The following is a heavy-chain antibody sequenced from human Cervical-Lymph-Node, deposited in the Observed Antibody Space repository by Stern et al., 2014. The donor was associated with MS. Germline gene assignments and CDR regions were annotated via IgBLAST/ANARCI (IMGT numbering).Heavy chain of an antibody. J-gene: IGHJ4*02. Sequence: QVQLVQSGAEVMQPGASLKVSCKASGYTFTSYDINWVRQGTGQGLEWMVWMNPYNGNAVYAQKSQGRVTMTRDTSTSTPYLELTSLRSEDTALFYCARGRELLSLDYWGQGTLVTVSS. CDR1: GYTFTSYD. V-gene: IGHV1-8*01. D-gene: IGHD1-26*01. CDR2: MNPYNGNA. CDR3: ARGRELLSLDY.